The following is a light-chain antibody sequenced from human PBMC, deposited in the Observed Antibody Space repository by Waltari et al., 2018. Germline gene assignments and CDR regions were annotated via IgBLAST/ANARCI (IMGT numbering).Light chain of an antibody. J-gene: IGLJ2*01. V-gene: IGLV2-14*01. CDR1: SSDVGGHPY. CDR2: DVS. Sequence: QSALTQPASVSGSPGQSITISCPGTSSDVGGHPYVSWYQQHPGEAPKLIIYDVSSRPSGVSPRFSASRSGNTASLTISGLRTEDEADYYCSSYSSVTNVVFGGGTKLTVL. CDR3: SSYSSVTNVV.